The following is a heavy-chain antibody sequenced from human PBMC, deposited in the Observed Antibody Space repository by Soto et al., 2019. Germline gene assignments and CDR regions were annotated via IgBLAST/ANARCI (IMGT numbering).Heavy chain of an antibody. Sequence: QVQLVEYGGGVVQPGRSLRLSCAASGFTFSSYGMHWVRQAPGKGLEWVAVIWYDGSNKYYADSLKGRFTISRDNSKNTLYLKMHSLRAEDTAVYYCAREVAVAGTDDNLYFDLWGRGTLVTVSS. D-gene: IGHD6-19*01. J-gene: IGHJ2*01. CDR1: GFTFSSYG. CDR2: IWYDGSNK. CDR3: AREVAVAGTDDNLYFDL. V-gene: IGHV3-33*01.